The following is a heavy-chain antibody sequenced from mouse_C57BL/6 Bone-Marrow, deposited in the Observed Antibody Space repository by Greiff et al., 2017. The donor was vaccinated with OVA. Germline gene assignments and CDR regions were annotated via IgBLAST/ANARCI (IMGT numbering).Heavy chain of an antibody. V-gene: IGHV1-64*01. Sequence: VKLQQPGAELVKPGASVKLSCKASGYTFTSYWMHWVKQRPGQGLEWIGMIHPNSGSTNYNEKFKSKATLTVDKSSSTAYMQLSSLTSEDSAVYYCAREDYYGSSWYFDVWGTGTTVTVSS. J-gene: IGHJ1*03. CDR1: GYTFTSYW. CDR2: IHPNSGST. D-gene: IGHD1-1*01. CDR3: AREDYYGSSWYFDV.